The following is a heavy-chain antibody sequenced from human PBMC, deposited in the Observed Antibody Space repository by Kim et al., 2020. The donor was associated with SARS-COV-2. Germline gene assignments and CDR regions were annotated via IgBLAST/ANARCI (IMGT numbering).Heavy chain of an antibody. Sequence: GGSLRLSCAASGFTFSIYSMGWVRQAPGKGLEWVSVIHNSVTSTYYADSVKGRFTASRDNAKNTLYLQMNSLRVEDTAVYYCAKTEVRDAVFDSWGQGTLVPVSS. V-gene: IGHV3-23*03. CDR2: IHNSVTST. J-gene: IGHJ4*02. CDR3: AKTEVRDAVFDS. D-gene: IGHD2-21*02. CDR1: GFTFSIYS.